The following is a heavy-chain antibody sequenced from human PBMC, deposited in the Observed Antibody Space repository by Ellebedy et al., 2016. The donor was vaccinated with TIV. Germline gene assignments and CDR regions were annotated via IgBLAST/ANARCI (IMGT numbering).Heavy chain of an antibody. CDR1: GFTFNSYV. CDR3: TREAHSSGRAGTFDY. J-gene: IGHJ4*02. CDR2: ISHDGSNK. Sequence: PGGSLRLSCGASGFTFNSYVFHWVRQAPGKGLQWVALISHDGSNKAYTESVKGRFTISRDDSKNTLFLQMDSLRAEDTAVYYCTREAHSSGRAGTFDYWGQGTPVTVSS. V-gene: IGHV3-30*04. D-gene: IGHD6-19*01.